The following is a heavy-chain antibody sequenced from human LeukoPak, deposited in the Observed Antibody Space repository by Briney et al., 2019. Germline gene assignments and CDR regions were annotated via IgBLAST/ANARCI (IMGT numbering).Heavy chain of an antibody. CDR2: ISYDGSNK. D-gene: IGHD7-27*01. J-gene: IGHJ6*02. V-gene: IGHV3-30*04. CDR3: ARVRGSPWGYYYYYGMDV. CDR1: GFTFSSYA. Sequence: QSGRSLRLSWAASGFTFSSYAMHWVRQAPGKGLEWVAVISYDGSNKYYADSVKGRFTISRDNSKNTLYLQMNSLRAEDTAVYYCARVRGSPWGYYYYYGMDVWGQGTTVTVSS.